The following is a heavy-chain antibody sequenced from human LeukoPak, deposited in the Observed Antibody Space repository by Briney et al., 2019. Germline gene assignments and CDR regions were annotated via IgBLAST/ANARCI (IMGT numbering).Heavy chain of an antibody. V-gene: IGHV3-23*01. D-gene: IGHD3-22*01. CDR3: AKEYYYDLDLADAFDI. CDR2: ISGSGGST. Sequence: GGSLRLSCAASGFTFSSYGMSWVRQAPGKGLEWVSAISGSGGSTYYADPVKGRFTISRDNSKNTLYLQMNSLRAEDTAVYYCAKEYYYDLDLADAFDIWGQGTMVTVSS. CDR1: GFTFSSYG. J-gene: IGHJ3*02.